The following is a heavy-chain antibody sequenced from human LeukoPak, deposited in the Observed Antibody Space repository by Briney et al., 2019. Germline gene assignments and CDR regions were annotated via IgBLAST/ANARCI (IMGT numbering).Heavy chain of an antibody. CDR2: INHSGST. V-gene: IGHV4-34*01. CDR1: GGSFSGYY. Sequence: SETLSLTCAVYGGSFSGYYWSWIRQPPGKGLEWIGEINHSGSTNYNPSLKSRVTISVDTSKNQFSLKLSSVTAADTAVYYCASAPGGKVVYWGQGTLVTVSS. CDR3: ASAPGGKVVY. J-gene: IGHJ4*02. D-gene: IGHD4-23*01.